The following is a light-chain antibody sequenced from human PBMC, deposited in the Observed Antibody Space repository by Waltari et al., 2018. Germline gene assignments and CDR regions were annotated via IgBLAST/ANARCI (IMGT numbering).Light chain of an antibody. V-gene: IGLV2-14*01. J-gene: IGLJ2*01. CDR1: SSDVGGYNY. CDR3: SSYTSPGVV. CDR2: EVS. Sequence: SALTQPASVSGSPGQSITISCTGTSSDVGGYNYVSWYQQHPGKAPKLMIYEVSNRPSGVSNRFSGSKSGNTASLTISGLQAEDEADYYCSSYTSPGVVFGGGTKLTVL.